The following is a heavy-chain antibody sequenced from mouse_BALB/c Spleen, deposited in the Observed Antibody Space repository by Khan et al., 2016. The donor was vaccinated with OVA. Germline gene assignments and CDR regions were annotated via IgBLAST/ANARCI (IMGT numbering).Heavy chain of an antibody. CDR1: GDSITSGY. CDR2: MIYSGNT. CDR3: ARSTYMYAFAY. D-gene: IGHD2-14*01. V-gene: IGHV3-8*02. J-gene: IGHJ3*01. Sequence: EVQLPESGPSLVKPSQTLSLTCSVTGDSITSGYWSWIRKFPGHKLEYMGYMIYSGNTYYNPSLISRISITRHTSKNQHSLQLNSVTTEATATYICARSTYMYAFAYWGQGTLVTVLC.